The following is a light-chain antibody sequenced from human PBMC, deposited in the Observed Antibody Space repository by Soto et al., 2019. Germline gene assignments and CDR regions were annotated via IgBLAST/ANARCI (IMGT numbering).Light chain of an antibody. Sequence: QLVLTQSPSASASLGASVKLTCTLSSGHSSYAIASHQQQPEKGPRYLMKLNSDGSHGKGDGIPDRFSGSSSGAERYLTISRLQSEDEADYYRQTWGTGIRVFGGGTKLTVL. J-gene: IGLJ2*01. CDR1: SGHSSYA. CDR2: LNSDGSH. V-gene: IGLV4-69*01. CDR3: QTWGTGIRV.